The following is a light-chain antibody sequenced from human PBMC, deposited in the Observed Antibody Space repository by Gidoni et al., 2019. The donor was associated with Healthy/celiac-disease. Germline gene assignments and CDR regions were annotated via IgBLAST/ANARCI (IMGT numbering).Light chain of an antibody. J-gene: IGKJ2*04. V-gene: IGKV3-20*01. CDR1: QSVSSSY. Sequence: EIVLTQSPGTLSLSPGERATLSCRASQSVSSSYVAWYQQKPGQAPRLLIYGASSRATGIPDRFSGSGSGTDFTLTISRLEPEVFAVYYCQQYGTSPPCSFGQGTKLEIK. CDR2: GAS. CDR3: QQYGTSPPCS.